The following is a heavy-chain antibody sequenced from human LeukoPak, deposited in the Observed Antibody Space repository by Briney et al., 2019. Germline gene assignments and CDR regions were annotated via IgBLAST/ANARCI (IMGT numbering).Heavy chain of an antibody. Sequence: ASVKVSCKASGYTFTSYDINWVRQAAGQGLEWMGWMNPNSGGTGYVEKFQGRVTMTRDTSITTAYMELSSLRSEDTAVYYCTRSEFGGGVHFDYWGQGTPVTVSS. CDR1: GYTFTSYD. CDR2: MNPNSGGT. V-gene: IGHV1-8*01. J-gene: IGHJ4*02. D-gene: IGHD3-16*01. CDR3: TRSEFGGGVHFDY.